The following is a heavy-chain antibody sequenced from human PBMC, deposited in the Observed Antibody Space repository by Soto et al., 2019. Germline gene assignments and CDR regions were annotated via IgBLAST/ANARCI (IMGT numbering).Heavy chain of an antibody. CDR2: IYYSGST. D-gene: IGHD4-17*01. CDR1: GGSISSGGYY. V-gene: IGHV4-30-4*01. J-gene: IGHJ4*02. Sequence: SETRSLTCTVSGGSISSGGYYWSWIRQPPGKGLEWIGYIYYSGSTYYNPSLKSRVTISVDTSKNQFSLKLSSVTAADTAVYYCARDLDDYGDYGEFDYWGQGTLVTVSS. CDR3: ARDLDDYGDYGEFDY.